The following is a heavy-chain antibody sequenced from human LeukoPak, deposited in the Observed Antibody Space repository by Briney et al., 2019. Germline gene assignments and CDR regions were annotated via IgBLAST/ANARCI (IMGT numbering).Heavy chain of an antibody. CDR3: ARDIAVAGYYYYGMDV. J-gene: IGHJ6*02. V-gene: IGHV3-23*01. Sequence: GGSLRLSCAASGFTFSSYAMSWVRQAPGKGLEWVSAISGSGGSTYYADSVQGRFTISRDNSKNSLYLQMNSLRAEDTAVYYCARDIAVAGYYYYGMDVWGQGTTVTVSS. CDR1: GFTFSSYA. CDR2: ISGSGGST. D-gene: IGHD6-19*01.